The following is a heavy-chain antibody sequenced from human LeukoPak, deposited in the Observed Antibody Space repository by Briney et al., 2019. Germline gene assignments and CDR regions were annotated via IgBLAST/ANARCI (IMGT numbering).Heavy chain of an antibody. CDR1: GYTFTNYA. D-gene: IGHD3-3*01. Sequence: GASVKVSCKASGYTFTNYAIHWVRQAPGQRPEWMGWINAGNGNTKYSQRFQGRIIITRDKSASTAYMELSSLTSEDTTVYYCARGIWSAHKADYYLDHWGQGTPVTVSS. CDR3: ARGIWSAHKADYYLDH. J-gene: IGHJ4*02. CDR2: INAGNGNT. V-gene: IGHV1-3*01.